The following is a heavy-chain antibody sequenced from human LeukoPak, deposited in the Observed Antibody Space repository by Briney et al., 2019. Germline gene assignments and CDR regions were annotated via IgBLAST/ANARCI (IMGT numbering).Heavy chain of an antibody. CDR1: GGSISSSSYY. CDR3: ARHKDDSSGYYPTLVDY. CDR2: XYYSGST. J-gene: IGHJ4*02. Sequence: SETLPLTCTVSGGSISSSSYYXGWIRQPPGXXXXXXXXXYYSGSTYYNPSLKSRVTISADTSKNQFSLKLSSVTAADTAVYYCARHKDDSSGYYPTLVDYWGQGTLVTVSS. V-gene: IGHV4-39*01. D-gene: IGHD3-22*01.